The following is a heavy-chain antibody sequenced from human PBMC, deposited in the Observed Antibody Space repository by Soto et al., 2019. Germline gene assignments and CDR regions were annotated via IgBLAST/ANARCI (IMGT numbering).Heavy chain of an antibody. J-gene: IGHJ4*02. Sequence: EEQLVESGGGLVQPGGSLTLSCVGSGFTFSDHYMEWVRQAPGKGLEWVVRSRNKAKSYTTDYAASVKGRFTISRDPSKNSLYLQMNNLKSEDTAVYYCSRLEGGWGQGTRVTVSS. CDR1: GFTFSDHY. CDR3: SRLEGG. V-gene: IGHV3-72*01. CDR2: SRNKAKSYTT. D-gene: IGHD3-3*01.